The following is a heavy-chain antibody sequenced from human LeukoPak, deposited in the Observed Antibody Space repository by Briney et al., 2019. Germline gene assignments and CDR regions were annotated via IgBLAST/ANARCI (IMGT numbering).Heavy chain of an antibody. Sequence: PGRSLRLSCAASGFTFSSYAMHWVRQAPGKGLEWVAVISYDGSNKYYADSVKGRFTISRDNSKNTLYLQMNSLRAEDTAVYYCARGRPTGITIFGVVIQNWFDAWGQGTLVTVSS. CDR2: ISYDGSNK. V-gene: IGHV3-30-3*01. CDR1: GFTFSSYA. CDR3: ARGRPTGITIFGVVIQNWFDA. J-gene: IGHJ5*02. D-gene: IGHD3-3*01.